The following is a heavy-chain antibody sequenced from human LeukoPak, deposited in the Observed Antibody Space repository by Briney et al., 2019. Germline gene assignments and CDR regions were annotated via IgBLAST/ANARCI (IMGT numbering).Heavy chain of an antibody. Sequence: SETLSLTCAVYGGSFSGYYWSWIRQPPGKGLEWIGEINHSGSTNYNPSLKSRVTISVDTSKNQFSLKLSSVTAADTAVYYCARGGGRWASKKFDYWGQGTLVTVSS. V-gene: IGHV4-34*01. J-gene: IGHJ4*02. CDR3: ARGGGRWASKKFDY. D-gene: IGHD1-26*01. CDR1: GGSFSGYY. CDR2: INHSGST.